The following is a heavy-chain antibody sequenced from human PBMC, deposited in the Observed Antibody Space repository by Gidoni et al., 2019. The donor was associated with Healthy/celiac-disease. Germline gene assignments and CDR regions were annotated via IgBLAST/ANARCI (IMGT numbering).Heavy chain of an antibody. CDR3: ARFEYSSSSDWFDP. V-gene: IGHV4-34*01. CDR1: GGSFSGYY. CDR2: INHSGST. D-gene: IGHD6-6*01. Sequence: QVQLQQWGAGLLKPSETLSLTCAVYGGSFSGYYWSWIRQPPGKGLEWIGEINHSGSTHYNPSLKSRVTISVDTSKNQFSLKLSSVTAADTAVYYCARFEYSSSSDWFDPWGQGTLVTVSS. J-gene: IGHJ5*02.